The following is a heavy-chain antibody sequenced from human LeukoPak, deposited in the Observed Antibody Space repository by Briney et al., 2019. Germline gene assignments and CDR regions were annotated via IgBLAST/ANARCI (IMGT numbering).Heavy chain of an antibody. CDR2: ITGSGGNT. CDR1: GFTFSSNG. J-gene: IGHJ5*02. CDR3: AKDAPNWFDP. V-gene: IGHV3-23*01. Sequence: GGTLRLSCAASGFTFSSNGMSWVRQAPGKGLEWVSTITGSGGNTYYAASVKGRFTISRDNSKNTLYLQMNSLRAEDTAVYYCAKDAPNWFDPWGQGTLVAVSS.